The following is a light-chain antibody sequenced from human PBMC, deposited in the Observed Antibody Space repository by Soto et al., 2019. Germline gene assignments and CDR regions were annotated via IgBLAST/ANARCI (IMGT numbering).Light chain of an antibody. CDR3: LSFTSSFTYI. CDR2: EVT. CDR1: SSNIGALYD. V-gene: IGLV1-40*01. J-gene: IGLJ1*01. Sequence: QSVLTQPPSVSGAPGQRVTISCTGSSSNIGALYDVHWYKQLPGAAPKLMIYEVTNRPSGVSIRFSGSKSGTTASLTISGLQAEDEADYYCLSFTSSFTYIFGTGTKVTVL.